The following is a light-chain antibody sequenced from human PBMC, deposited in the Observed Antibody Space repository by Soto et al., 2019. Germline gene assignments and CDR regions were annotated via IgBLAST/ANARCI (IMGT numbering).Light chain of an antibody. CDR1: SSDVGGYNY. J-gene: IGLJ2*01. V-gene: IGLV2-14*01. Sequence: QSALTQPASVSGSPGQSITISCTGTSSDVGGYNYVSWYQQHPGKAPKLMIYDVSSRPSGVSIRFSGSKSGNTASLTISGLQAEDEADYYCSSFTSSSTPVFGGGTQLTVL. CDR3: SSFTSSSTPV. CDR2: DVS.